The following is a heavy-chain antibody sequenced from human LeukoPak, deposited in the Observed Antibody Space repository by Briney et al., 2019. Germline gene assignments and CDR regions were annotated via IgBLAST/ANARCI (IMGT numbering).Heavy chain of an antibody. CDR2: ISYDGSNK. J-gene: IGHJ4*02. V-gene: IGHV3-30*04. CDR3: SWFGELFQNYYFDY. CDR1: GFTFSSYA. Sequence: PGRSLRLSCAASGFTFSSYAMHWVRQAPGKGLEWVAVISYDGSNKYYADSVRGRFTISRDNSKNTLYLQMNSLRAEDTAVYYCSWFGELFQNYYFDYWGQGTLVTVSS. D-gene: IGHD3-10*01.